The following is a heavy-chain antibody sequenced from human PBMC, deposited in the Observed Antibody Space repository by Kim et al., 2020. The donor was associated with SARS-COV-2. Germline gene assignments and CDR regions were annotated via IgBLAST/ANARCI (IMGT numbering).Heavy chain of an antibody. J-gene: IGHJ6*02. V-gene: IGHV3-7*01. CDR3: ARKRGWSCYGSWDG. Sequence: YVESLKGRFTISRGNAKNSTYLQMNSLGAEDTGVYYWARKRGWSCYGSWDGWGQGTMVTVSS. D-gene: IGHD2-21*01.